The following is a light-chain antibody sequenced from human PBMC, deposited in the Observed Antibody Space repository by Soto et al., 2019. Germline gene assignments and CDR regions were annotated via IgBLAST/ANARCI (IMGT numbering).Light chain of an antibody. CDR1: SSNIGAGYD. CDR3: QSSDSSLSGWV. Sequence: QPVLTQPPSVSGAPGQRVTISCTGSSSNIGAGYDVHWYQQLPGTAPKLLIYGNSNRPSGVPDRFSGSKSGTSASLAITGLQAGDEADYYCQSSDSSLSGWVFGGGTKLTVL. V-gene: IGLV1-40*01. J-gene: IGLJ3*02. CDR2: GNS.